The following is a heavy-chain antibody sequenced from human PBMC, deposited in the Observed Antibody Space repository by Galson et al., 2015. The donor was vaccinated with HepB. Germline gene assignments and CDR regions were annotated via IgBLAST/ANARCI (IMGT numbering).Heavy chain of an antibody. V-gene: IGHV5-51*01. CDR3: ARQEYSSGWYRPENWFDP. CDR1: GYSFTSYW. Sequence: QSGAEVKKPGESLKISCKGSGYSFTSYWIGWVRQMPGKGLEWMGIIYPGDSDTRYSPSFQGQVTISADKSISTAYLQWSSLKASDTAMYYCARQEYSSGWYRPENWFDPWGQGTLVTVSS. J-gene: IGHJ5*02. CDR2: IYPGDSDT. D-gene: IGHD6-19*01.